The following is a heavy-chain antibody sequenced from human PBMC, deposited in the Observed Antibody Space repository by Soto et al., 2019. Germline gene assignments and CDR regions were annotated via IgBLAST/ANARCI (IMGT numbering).Heavy chain of an antibody. V-gene: IGHV3-9*01. CDR2: ISGNGGSI. J-gene: IGHJ6*03. CDR3: AKDGGSYYYYMDV. D-gene: IGHD3-16*01. Sequence: EVQLVESGGGLVQPGRSLRLSCAASGFHFDDYAMHWVRQAPGKGLEWVSGISGNGGSIGYADSVKGRFTISRDNAKNSLYLQMNILRAEDTALYYCAKDGGSYYYYMDVWGKGTTVTVSS. CDR1: GFHFDDYA.